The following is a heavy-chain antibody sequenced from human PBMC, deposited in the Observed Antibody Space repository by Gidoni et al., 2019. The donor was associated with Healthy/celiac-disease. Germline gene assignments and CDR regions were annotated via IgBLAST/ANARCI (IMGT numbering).Heavy chain of an antibody. CDR2: IYHSGST. CDR3: ARDSGSSDY. D-gene: IGHD1-26*01. V-gene: IGHV4-38-2*02. J-gene: IGHJ4*02. CDR1: GYSISSGYY. Sequence: QVQLQESGPGLVKPSEPLSLTCTVSGYSISSGYYWGWIRLPPGKGLEWIGSIYHSGSTYYNPSLKSRVTISVDTSKNQISLKLSSVTAADTAVYYCARDSGSSDYWGQGTLVTVSS.